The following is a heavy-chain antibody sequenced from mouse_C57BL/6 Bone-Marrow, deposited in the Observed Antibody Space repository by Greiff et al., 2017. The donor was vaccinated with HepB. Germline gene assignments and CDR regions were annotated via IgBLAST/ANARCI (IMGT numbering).Heavy chain of an antibody. CDR3: ARDPFYYYGSSPWDFDV. J-gene: IGHJ1*03. Sequence: EVKLMESGGGLVKPGGSLKLSCAASGFTFSSYAMSWVRQTPEKRLEWVATISDGGSYTYYPDNVKGRITISRDNAKNNLYLQMSHLKSEDTAMYYWARDPFYYYGSSPWDFDVWGTGTTVTVTS. CDR1: GFTFSSYA. D-gene: IGHD1-1*01. V-gene: IGHV5-4*01. CDR2: ISDGGSYT.